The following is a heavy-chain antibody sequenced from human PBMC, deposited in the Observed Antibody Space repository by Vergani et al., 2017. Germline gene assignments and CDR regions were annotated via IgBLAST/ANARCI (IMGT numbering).Heavy chain of an antibody. D-gene: IGHD3-10*01. CDR1: GGTFSSYA. V-gene: IGHV1-69*01. CDR2: IIPIFGTA. CDR3: ARESRPDYYYGSGSYSFDY. J-gene: IGHJ4*02. Sequence: QVQLVQSGAEVKKPGSSVKVSCKASGGTFSSYAISWVRQAPGQGLEWMGGIIPIFGTANYAQKFQGRVTITADESTSTAYMELSSLRSEDTAVYYCARESRPDYYYGSGSYSFDYWGQGTLVTVSS.